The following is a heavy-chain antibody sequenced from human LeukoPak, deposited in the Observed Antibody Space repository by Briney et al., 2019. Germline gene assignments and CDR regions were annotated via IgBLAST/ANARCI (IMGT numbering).Heavy chain of an antibody. D-gene: IGHD3-10*01. CDR3: ARGGTQYYYGSGRYFDY. J-gene: IGHJ4*02. CDR1: GGSFSGYY. V-gene: IGHV4-34*01. CDR2: INHSGST. Sequence: SETLSLTCAVYGGSFSGYYWSWIRQPPGKGLERIGEINHSGSTNYNPSLKSRVTISVDTSKNQFSLKLSSVTAADTAVYYCARGGTQYYYGSGRYFDYWGQGTLVTVSS.